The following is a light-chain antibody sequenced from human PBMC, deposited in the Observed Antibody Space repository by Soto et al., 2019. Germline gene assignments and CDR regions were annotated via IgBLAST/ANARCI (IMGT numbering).Light chain of an antibody. CDR2: GAS. CDR3: VEYSNWPRLT. V-gene: IGKV3-15*01. J-gene: IGKJ4*01. Sequence: EVVVTRSPATLSVSPGERVTLSCRASQSVRSNIVWFQQKPGQAPRLLIYGASTRASGIPDRFSGSGSGTEFSLTVSSLLSEDFTRYYCVEYSNWPRLTFGGGTNVEIK. CDR1: QSVRSN.